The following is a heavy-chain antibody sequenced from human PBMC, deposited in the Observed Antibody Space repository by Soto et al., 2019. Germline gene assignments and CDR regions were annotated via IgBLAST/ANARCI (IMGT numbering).Heavy chain of an antibody. CDR1: GFSLSNARMG. CDR3: ARTYVSTGTVSILYNWFDP. V-gene: IGHV2-26*01. Sequence: QVTLKESGPVLVKPTETLTLTCTVSGFSLSNARMGVSWIRQPPGKALEWLAHIFSNDEKSYSTSLKSRLTISKDTSKSQVVLTMTSMDPVDTATYYCARTYVSTGTVSILYNWFDPWGQGTLVTVSS. D-gene: IGHD1-1*01. J-gene: IGHJ5*02. CDR2: IFSNDEK.